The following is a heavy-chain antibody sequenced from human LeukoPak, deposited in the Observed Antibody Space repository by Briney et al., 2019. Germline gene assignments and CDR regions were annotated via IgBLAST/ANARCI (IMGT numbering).Heavy chain of an antibody. J-gene: IGHJ4*02. CDR1: GGTFNSYA. V-gene: IGHV1-69*01. D-gene: IGHD5-24*01. Sequence: GSSVKVSCKASGGTFNSYAINWVRQAPGQGLEWMGGIIPIFGTANYAQKSQGRVTIIADESASIAYMELSSLRSEDTAVYYCARRRGVEMATFDYWGQGTLVTVSS. CDR2: IIPIFGTA. CDR3: ARRRGVEMATFDY.